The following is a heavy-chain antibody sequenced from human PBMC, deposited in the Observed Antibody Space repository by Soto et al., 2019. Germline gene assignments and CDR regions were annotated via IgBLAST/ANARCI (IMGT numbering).Heavy chain of an antibody. V-gene: IGHV1-3*01. CDR3: AMSAGRSYGFDY. J-gene: IGHJ4*02. D-gene: IGHD5-18*01. Sequence: QVQLVQSRAEVKKPGASVKVSCKASGYTFTSYAMHWVRQAPGQRLEWMGWINAGNGNTQYSQKFQGRVTITRDTSASTAYMELSSLRSEDTAVYYCAMSAGRSYGFDYLGQGTLVTVSS. CDR1: GYTFTSYA. CDR2: INAGNGNT.